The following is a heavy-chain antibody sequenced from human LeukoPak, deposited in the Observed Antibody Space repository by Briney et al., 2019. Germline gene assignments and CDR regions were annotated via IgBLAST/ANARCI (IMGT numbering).Heavy chain of an antibody. D-gene: IGHD6-19*01. V-gene: IGHV3-48*03. Sequence: PGGSLRLSCAASGFTFSNYEMNWVRQAPGKGLEWLSYISGNGNTIYYADSVKGRFTISRDNAKNSLYLQMNSLRAEDTAVYYCARTIHYSSGWYFAFDIWGQGTMVTVSS. CDR1: GFTFSNYE. J-gene: IGHJ3*02. CDR3: ARTIHYSSGWYFAFDI. CDR2: ISGNGNTI.